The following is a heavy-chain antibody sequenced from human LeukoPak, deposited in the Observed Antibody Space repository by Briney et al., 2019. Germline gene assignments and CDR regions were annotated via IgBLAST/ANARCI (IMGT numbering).Heavy chain of an antibody. Sequence: GGSLRLSCAASGFTFSSYGMHWVRQAPGKGLEWVAVISYDGSNKYYADSVKGRFTISRDNSKNTLYLQMNSLRAEDTAVYYCAKKGAARYLDYWGQGTLVTVSS. V-gene: IGHV3-30*18. D-gene: IGHD6-6*01. CDR1: GFTFSSYG. CDR3: AKKGAARYLDY. J-gene: IGHJ4*02. CDR2: ISYDGSNK.